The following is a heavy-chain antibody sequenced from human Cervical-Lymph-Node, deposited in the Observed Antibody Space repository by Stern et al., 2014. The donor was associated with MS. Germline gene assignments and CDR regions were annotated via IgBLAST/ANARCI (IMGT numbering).Heavy chain of an antibody. J-gene: IGHJ4*02. CDR3: ARGAPPEN. Sequence: EVQLVESGAEVKKPGESLKISCKTAGYSFTNYWIGWVRQMPGKGLAWMGIISPSYPDPSSRPSFQGRVIIPADKSIGTAYLQWRSLKASDSGIYYCARGAPPENWGQGTLVTVSS. D-gene: IGHD1-26*01. CDR2: ISPSYPDP. V-gene: IGHV5-51*03. CDR1: GYSFTNYW.